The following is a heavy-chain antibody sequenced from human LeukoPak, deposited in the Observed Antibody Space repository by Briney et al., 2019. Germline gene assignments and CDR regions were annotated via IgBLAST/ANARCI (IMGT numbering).Heavy chain of an antibody. D-gene: IGHD6-19*01. CDR1: GFTFSSYA. CDR2: ISGSGGST. J-gene: IGHJ6*02. Sequence: GGSLRLSCAASGFTFSSYAMSWVRQVPGKGLEWVSAISGSGGSTYYADSVKGRFTISRDNSKNTLYLQMNSLRAEDTAVYYCAKDLLAQFPQYGMDVWGQGTTVTVSS. CDR3: AKDLLAQFPQYGMDV. V-gene: IGHV3-23*01.